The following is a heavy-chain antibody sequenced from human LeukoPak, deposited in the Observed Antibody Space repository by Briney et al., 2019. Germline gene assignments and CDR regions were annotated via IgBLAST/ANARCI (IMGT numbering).Heavy chain of an antibody. V-gene: IGHV3-30*18. J-gene: IGHJ4*02. D-gene: IGHD5-18*01. CDR1: VFTFSSYG. CDR2: ISYDGSNK. CDR3: AKSSHAAMVTPFDY. Sequence: GGSLRLSCAASVFTFSSYGMHWVRQAPGKGLEWVAVISYDGSNKYYADSVKGRFTISRDNSKNTLYLQMNSLRAEDTAVYYCAKSSHAAMVTPFDYWGQGTLVTVSS.